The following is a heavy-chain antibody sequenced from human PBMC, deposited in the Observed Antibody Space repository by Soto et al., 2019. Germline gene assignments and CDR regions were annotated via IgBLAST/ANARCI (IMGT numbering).Heavy chain of an antibody. V-gene: IGHV4-59*01. CDR2: IYYSGST. J-gene: IGHJ6*02. CDR1: GGSISSYY. D-gene: IGHD4-17*01. Sequence: QVQLQESGPGLVKPSETLSLTCTVSGGSISSYYWSWIRQPPGKGLEWIGYIYYSGSTNYNPSLKSRVTMSVDRSKIQFSLKLSSVSAADTAVYYCARDWGHDSGDYYYYGMDVWGQGTTVTVSS. CDR3: ARDWGHDSGDYYYYGMDV.